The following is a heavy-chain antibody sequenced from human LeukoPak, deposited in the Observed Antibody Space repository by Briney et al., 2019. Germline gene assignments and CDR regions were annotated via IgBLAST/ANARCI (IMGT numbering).Heavy chain of an antibody. V-gene: IGHV5-51*01. J-gene: IGHJ4*02. CDR2: IYPGDSDT. Sequence: GESLKISCQCSGYSFTSYWIGWVRQMPRKGLEWIGIIYPGDSDTRYSPSFQGQVTISADNSITTAYLQWSSLKASDTAMYYCARSAAARRGLYFDYWGQGTLVTISS. CDR1: GYSFTSYW. D-gene: IGHD6-6*01. CDR3: ARSAAARRGLYFDY.